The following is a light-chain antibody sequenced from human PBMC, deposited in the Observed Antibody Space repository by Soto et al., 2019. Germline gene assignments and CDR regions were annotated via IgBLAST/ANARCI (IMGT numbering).Light chain of an antibody. CDR2: RTS. CDR3: QQYHIFLT. V-gene: IGKV1-5*03. CDR1: QNIGAA. Sequence: DIQMTQSPSTLSASVGDRVTITCRASQNIGAALAWYQQKPGKAPNLLIYRTSTLEAGVPSKFSGTGSGTDFTLAISGLQPEDFATYYCQQYHIFLTFGQGTKLEIK. J-gene: IGKJ2*01.